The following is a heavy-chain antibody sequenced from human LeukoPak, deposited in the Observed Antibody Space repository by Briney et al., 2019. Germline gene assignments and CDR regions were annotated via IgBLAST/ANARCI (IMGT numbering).Heavy chain of an antibody. CDR1: GFTFSSYA. V-gene: IGHV3-30-3*01. Sequence: GGSLRLSCAASGFTFSSYAMHWVRQAPGKGLEWVAVISYDGSNKYYADSVKGRFTISRDNSKNTLYLQMNSLRAEDTAVYYCARDLSSGYFGYWGQGTLVTVSS. D-gene: IGHD3-22*01. J-gene: IGHJ4*02. CDR2: ISYDGSNK. CDR3: ARDLSSGYFGY.